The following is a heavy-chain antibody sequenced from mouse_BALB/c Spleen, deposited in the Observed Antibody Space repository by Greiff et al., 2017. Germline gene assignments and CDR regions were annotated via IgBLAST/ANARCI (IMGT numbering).Heavy chain of an antibody. D-gene: IGHD2-2*01. CDR1: GYAFTNYL. V-gene: IGHV1-54*01. J-gene: IGHJ4*01. Sequence: QVQLQQSGAELVRPGTSVKVSCKASGYAFTNYLIEWVKQRPGQGLEWIGVINPGSGGTNYNEKFKGKATLTADKSSSTAYMQLSSLTSDDSAVYFCARSYGYDEVPYAMDYWGQGTSVTVSS. CDR2: INPGSGGT. CDR3: ARSYGYDEVPYAMDY.